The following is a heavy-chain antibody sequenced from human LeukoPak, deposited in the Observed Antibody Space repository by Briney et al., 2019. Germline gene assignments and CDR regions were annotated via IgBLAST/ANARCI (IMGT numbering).Heavy chain of an antibody. Sequence: GGSVRLSCAGSGFIFRGYSMNWVRQAPGKGLEWVASISSSSGYIFYADSVKGRFTISRDNSKKILYLQMDSLRVDDTALYYCARGGYQPYYYMDVWGTGTTVTVSS. CDR1: GFIFRGYS. D-gene: IGHD2-2*01. CDR2: ISSSSGYI. V-gene: IGHV3-21*01. J-gene: IGHJ6*03. CDR3: ARGGYQPYYYMDV.